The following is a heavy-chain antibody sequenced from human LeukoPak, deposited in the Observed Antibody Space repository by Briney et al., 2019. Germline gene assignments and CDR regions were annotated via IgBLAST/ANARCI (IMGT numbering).Heavy chain of an antibody. J-gene: IGHJ4*02. V-gene: IGHV1-2*06. CDR3: ARGVGRGSGNFDY. Sequence: ASVKVSCKASGYTFTGYYMHWVRQAPGQGLEWMGRINPNSGGTNYARKFQGRVTMTRDTSISTAYMELSRLRSDDTAVYYCARGVGRGSGNFDYWGQGTLVTVSS. CDR1: GYTFTGYY. D-gene: IGHD3-10*01. CDR2: INPNSGGT.